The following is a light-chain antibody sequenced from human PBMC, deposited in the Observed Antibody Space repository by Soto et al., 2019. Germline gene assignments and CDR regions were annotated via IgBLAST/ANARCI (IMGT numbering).Light chain of an antibody. V-gene: IGKV3-20*01. J-gene: IGKJ2*01. Sequence: ESMLTQSPGTLSLSPGERATLSCRASQSVSTRYLVWYYQKPGQAPRLLIYGASIRATGIPDRFSGSGSGTDFTLTISRLEPEDFAVYYCHQFGSSPPAFTFGQGTKLEI. CDR2: GAS. CDR3: HQFGSSPPAFT. CDR1: QSVSTRY.